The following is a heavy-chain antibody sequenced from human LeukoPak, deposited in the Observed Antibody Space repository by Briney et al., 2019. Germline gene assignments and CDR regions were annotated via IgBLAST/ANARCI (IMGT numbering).Heavy chain of an antibody. D-gene: IGHD2-21*01. V-gene: IGHV4-39*02. J-gene: IGHJ4*02. CDR2: MYYSGST. Sequence: SETLSLTCTVSGDSISSVSYYWGWVRQPPGKGLEWIGSMYYSGSTYYNPSLKSRVTISVDTSKNQFSLKLSSVTAADTAVYYCARDADSWAGPIVKGFSKFDYWGQGTLVTVSS. CDR1: GDSISSVSYY. CDR3: ARDADSWAGPIVKGFSKFDY.